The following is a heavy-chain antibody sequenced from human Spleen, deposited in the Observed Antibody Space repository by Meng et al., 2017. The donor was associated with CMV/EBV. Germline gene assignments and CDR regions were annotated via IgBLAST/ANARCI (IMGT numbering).Heavy chain of an antibody. V-gene: IGHV3-23*01. CDR3: AKDRGRSTGYGLDV. D-gene: IGHD1-14*01. CDR2: ITDSDGRT. CDR1: GFTFSNAW. J-gene: IGHJ6*02. Sequence: GGSLRLSCAASGFTFSNAWMSWVRQAPGKGLEWVSGITDSDGRTYYADSVKGRFTISRDNSKNTLYLQMNSLRAEDTAVYYCAKDRGRSTGYGLDVWGQGTTVTVSS.